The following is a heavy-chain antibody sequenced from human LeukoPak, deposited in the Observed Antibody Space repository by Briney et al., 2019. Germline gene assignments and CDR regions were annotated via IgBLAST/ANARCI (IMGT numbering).Heavy chain of an antibody. V-gene: IGHV4-59*02. CDR2: IYYRGST. CDR3: AREGYTGSFSY. D-gene: IGHD1-26*01. Sequence: SSETLSLTCTVSGDSVTSYYWNWIRQPPGKGLEWIGYIYYRGSTDYNPSLESRVTLSLDTSKNQFSLNLSSVTAADTAVYYCAREGYTGSFSYWGQGTLVTVSS. J-gene: IGHJ4*02. CDR1: GDSVTSYY.